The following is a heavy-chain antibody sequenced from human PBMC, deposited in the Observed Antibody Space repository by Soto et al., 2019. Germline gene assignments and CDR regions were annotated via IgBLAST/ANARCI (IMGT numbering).Heavy chain of an antibody. Sequence: QVLLQESGPGLINASGTLSLTCGVSGGSISTNNWWSWVRQTPGQGLEWIAEVYHTGSTNYNPSLKSRLTISVDKSKIQFSLRLTSVTAADSAVYYCARAKLCNTLSCPHSFDTWGQGTLVSVSS. J-gene: IGHJ4*02. CDR2: VYHTGST. V-gene: IGHV4-4*02. CDR3: ARAKLCNTLSCPHSFDT. D-gene: IGHD2-15*01. CDR1: GGSISTNNW.